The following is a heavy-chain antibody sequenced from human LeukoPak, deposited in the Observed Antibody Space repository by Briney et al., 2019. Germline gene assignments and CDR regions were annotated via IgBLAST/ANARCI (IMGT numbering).Heavy chain of an antibody. V-gene: IGHV3-21*01. Sequence: GGSLRLSCAASGFTFRSYSMNWVRQAPGKGLEWVSAIDPSSTYIYYADSVKGRFTISRDNAKNSLYLQMNSLRAEDTAVYYCARDPIVVVPAAQKYYFDYWGQGTLVTVSS. CDR1: GFTFRSYS. D-gene: IGHD2-2*01. CDR3: ARDPIVVVPAAQKYYFDY. CDR2: IDPSSTYI. J-gene: IGHJ4*02.